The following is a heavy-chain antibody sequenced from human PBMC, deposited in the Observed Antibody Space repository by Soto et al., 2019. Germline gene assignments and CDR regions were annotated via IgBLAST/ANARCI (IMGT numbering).Heavy chain of an antibody. CDR1: GFSFSSYG. V-gene: IGHV3-30*18. Sequence: QVHLVGSGGGVVQPGRSLRLSCAASGFSFSSYGMHWVRQTPDKGLEWVAAISSGASEKYYSDSVRGRFTISRDNSKNTLYLDMISLSDEDTATYYCAKIPERGKWYFDVWGRGTQVTVS. CDR3: AKIPERGKWYFDV. J-gene: IGHJ2*01. CDR2: ISSGASEK. D-gene: IGHD1-26*01.